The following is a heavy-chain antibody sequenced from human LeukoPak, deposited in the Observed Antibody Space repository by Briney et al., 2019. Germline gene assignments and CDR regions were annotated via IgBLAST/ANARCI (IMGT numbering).Heavy chain of an antibody. CDR2: ISGSGGST. CDR1: GFTFSSYA. CDR3: AKDPTNLGYCSGGSCYLYVP. V-gene: IGHV3-23*01. Sequence: PGGSLRLSCAASGFTFSSYAMSWVRQAPGKGLEWVSAISGSGGSTYYAASVKGRFTISRDNSKNTLYLQMNSLRAEDTAVYYCAKDPTNLGYCSGGSCYLYVPWGQGTLVTVSS. J-gene: IGHJ5*02. D-gene: IGHD2-15*01.